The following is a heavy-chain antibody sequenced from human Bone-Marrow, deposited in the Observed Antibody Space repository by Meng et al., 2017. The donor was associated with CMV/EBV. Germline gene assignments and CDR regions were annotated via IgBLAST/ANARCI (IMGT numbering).Heavy chain of an antibody. J-gene: IGHJ4*02. V-gene: IGHV3-23*01. Sequence: GESLKISCAASGFTFSSYAMSWVRQAPGKGLEWVSAISGSGGSTYYADSVKGRFTISRDNSKNTLYLQMNSLRAEDTAVYYCAKDIAAAGVDYWGQGTLVTVSS. CDR3: AKDIAAAGVDY. CDR1: GFTFSSYA. D-gene: IGHD6-13*01. CDR2: ISGSGGST.